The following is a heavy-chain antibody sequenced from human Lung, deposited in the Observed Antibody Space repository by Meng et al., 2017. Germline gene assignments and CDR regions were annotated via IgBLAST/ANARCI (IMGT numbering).Heavy chain of an antibody. J-gene: IGHJ5*02. V-gene: IGHV4-39*05. CDR3: VRSSAWVRTGFDP. CDR2: IGHSGFT. CDR1: GGSISTSGYY. D-gene: IGHD3-22*01. Sequence: QPQLQESGPGLVKPSEAPSLPCSVSGGSISTSGYYWGWIRQPPGKGLEWIGSIGHSGFTYYTPSVKSRVTVSIDTSKSQFSLKLTSVTAADTAVYFCVRSSAWVRTGFDPWGQGTLVTVSS.